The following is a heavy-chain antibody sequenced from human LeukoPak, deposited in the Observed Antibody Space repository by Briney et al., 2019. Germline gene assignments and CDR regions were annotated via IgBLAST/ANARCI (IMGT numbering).Heavy chain of an antibody. V-gene: IGHV4-59*08. D-gene: IGHD6-13*01. J-gene: IGHJ2*01. CDR2: IYCSRSS. CDR1: GGSISNYN. Sequence: SETLSLTCTASGGSISNYNWSWVRQPPGKGLEWICYIYCSRSSTYNPSLKSRVTISVDTSKNQFSLKLSPVTAADTAVYYCARTGTPTYSSSWYDGYWYFDLWGRGTLVTVSS. CDR3: ARTGTPTYSSSWYDGYWYFDL.